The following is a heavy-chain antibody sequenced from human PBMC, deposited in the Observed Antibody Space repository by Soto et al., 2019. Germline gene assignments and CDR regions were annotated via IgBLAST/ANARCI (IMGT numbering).Heavy chain of an antibody. V-gene: IGHV1-69*08. CDR1: GGTFSNDI. CDR3: VRDSPIGSTYSGYDGIDY. Sequence: QVQLVQSGAEVKKPGSSVKVSCKASGGTFSNDIITWVRQAPGRGLEWMGRIIPLLDIANYAQKFQGRVTITADKSTSTAYMELNSLRSEDTGVYYCVRDSPIGSTYSGYDGIDYWGQGTLVTVSS. J-gene: IGHJ4*02. D-gene: IGHD5-12*01. CDR2: IIPLLDIA.